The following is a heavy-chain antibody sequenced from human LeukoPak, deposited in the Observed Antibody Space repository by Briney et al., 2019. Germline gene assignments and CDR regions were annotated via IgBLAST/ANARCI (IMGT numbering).Heavy chain of an antibody. CDR3: ARDESGPAY. J-gene: IGHJ4*02. CDR1: GFTFSTYW. D-gene: IGHD3-3*01. Sequence: GGSLRLSCVASGFTFSTYWMTWVRQAPGKGLEWVANIKEDGSEKYYVDSVKGRFTISRDNAKNSLYLQMNSLRVEDTALYYCARDESGPAYWGQGTLVTVSS. V-gene: IGHV3-7*01. CDR2: IKEDGSEK.